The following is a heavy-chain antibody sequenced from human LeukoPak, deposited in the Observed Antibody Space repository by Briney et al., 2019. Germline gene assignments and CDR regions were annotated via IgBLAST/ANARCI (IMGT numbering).Heavy chain of an antibody. D-gene: IGHD3-22*01. CDR3: ASDRITMIVAAVSDYAFDI. V-gene: IGHV4-39*01. CDR1: GGSISSSSYY. CDR2: IYYSGST. Sequence: SETLSLTCTVSGGSISSSSYYWGWIRQPPGKGLEWIGSIYYSGSTYYNPSLKSRVTISVDTSKNQFSLKLSSVTAADTAVYYCASDRITMIVAAVSDYAFDIWGQGTMVTVSS. J-gene: IGHJ3*02.